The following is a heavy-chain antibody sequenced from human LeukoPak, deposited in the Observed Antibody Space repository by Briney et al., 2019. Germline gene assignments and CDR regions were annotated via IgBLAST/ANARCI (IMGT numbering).Heavy chain of an antibody. V-gene: IGHV4-59*01. J-gene: IGHJ4*02. CDR3: ARKYWGSNYFDS. CDR2: VYYSGNT. Sequence: SETLSLTCTVPGDSISKYYWSWIRQPPRKGLEWIGYVYYSGNTDYNPSLKSRVTISIDTSKNQFSLKPNSVTAADSAIYYCARKYWGSNYFDSWGQGTLVTVSS. D-gene: IGHD7-27*01. CDR1: GDSISKYY.